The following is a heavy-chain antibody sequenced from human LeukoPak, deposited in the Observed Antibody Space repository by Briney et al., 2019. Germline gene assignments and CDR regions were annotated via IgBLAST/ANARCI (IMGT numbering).Heavy chain of an antibody. CDR3: ARLKADPYDFWSGYYHLDY. V-gene: IGHV4-59*08. D-gene: IGHD3-3*01. J-gene: IGHJ4*02. CDR1: GGSISSYY. CDR2: IYYSGST. Sequence: NPSETLSLTCTVSGGSISSYYWSWIRQPPGKGLEWIGYIYYSGSTNYNPSLKSRVTISVDTSKNQFSLKLSSVTAADTAVYYCARLKADPYDFWSGYYHLDYWGQGTLVTVSS.